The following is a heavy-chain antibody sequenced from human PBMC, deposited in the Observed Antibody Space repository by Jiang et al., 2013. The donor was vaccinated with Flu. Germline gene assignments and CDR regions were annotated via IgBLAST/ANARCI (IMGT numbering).Heavy chain of an antibody. CDR1: GDSVSSNSAA. J-gene: IGHJ6*03. Sequence: QTLSLTCAISGDSVSSNSAAWNWIRQSPSRGLEWLGRTYYRSKWYNDYAVSVKSRITINPDTSKNQFSLQLNSVTPEDTAVYYCARARITIFGVVIIPYYYMDVWGKGTTVTVSS. D-gene: IGHD3-3*01. CDR2: TYYRSKWYN. CDR3: ARARITIFGVVIIPYYYMDV. V-gene: IGHV6-1*01.